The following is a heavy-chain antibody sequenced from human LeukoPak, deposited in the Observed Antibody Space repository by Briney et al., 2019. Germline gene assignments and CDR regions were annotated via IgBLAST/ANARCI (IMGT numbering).Heavy chain of an antibody. V-gene: IGHV3-23*01. CDR2: ISGSGGST. J-gene: IGHJ4*02. Sequence: PGGSLRLSCAASGFTFSSYAMSWVRQAPGKGLEWVSAISGSGGSTYYADSVKGRFTISRDNSKNTLYLQMNSLRAEDTAVYYCAKDPGNPNRLVPITIFGVVIPQDIGDYWGQGTLVTVSS. CDR3: AKDPGNPNRLVPITIFGVVIPQDIGDY. D-gene: IGHD3-3*01. CDR1: GFTFSSYA.